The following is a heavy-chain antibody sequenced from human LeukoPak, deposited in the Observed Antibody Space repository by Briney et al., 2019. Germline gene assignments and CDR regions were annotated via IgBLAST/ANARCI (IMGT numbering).Heavy chain of an antibody. V-gene: IGHV3-66*01. J-gene: IGHJ6*02. D-gene: IGHD3-16*01. CDR1: GFTVSSNY. Sequence: GGSLRLSCAASGFTVSSNYMSWVRQAPGKGLEWVSVIYSCGSTYYADSVKGRFTISRDNSKNTLYLQMNSLRVEDTAIYYCARVFGWGVGYGMDVWGQGTTVIVSS. CDR3: ARVFGWGVGYGMDV. CDR2: IYSCGST.